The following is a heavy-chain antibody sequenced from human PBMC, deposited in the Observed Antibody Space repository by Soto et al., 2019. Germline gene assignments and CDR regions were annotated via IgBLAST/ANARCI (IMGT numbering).Heavy chain of an antibody. CDR3: ARTYYYDSSGYRPGYFDY. J-gene: IGHJ4*02. Sequence: QLQLQESGSGLVKPSQTLSLTCAVSGGSISSGGYSWSWIRQPPGKGLEWIGYIYHSGSTYYNPYLKSRVTISVDRSKNQFSLKLSSVTAADTAVYYCARTYYYDSSGYRPGYFDYWGQGTLVTVSS. CDR2: IYHSGST. CDR1: GGSISSGGYS. D-gene: IGHD3-22*01. V-gene: IGHV4-30-2*01.